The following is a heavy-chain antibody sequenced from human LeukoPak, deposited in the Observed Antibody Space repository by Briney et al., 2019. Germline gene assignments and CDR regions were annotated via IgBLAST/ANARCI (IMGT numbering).Heavy chain of an antibody. CDR1: GFTFSSSG. Sequence: GSLRLSCAASGFTFSSSGMHWVRQPPGKGLEWIGEINHSGSTNYNPSLKSRVTISVDTSKNQFSLKLSSVTAADTAVYYCARGFGWYVNYWGQGTLVTDSS. CDR3: ARGFGWYVNY. CDR2: INHSGST. J-gene: IGHJ4*02. D-gene: IGHD6-19*01. V-gene: IGHV4-34*01.